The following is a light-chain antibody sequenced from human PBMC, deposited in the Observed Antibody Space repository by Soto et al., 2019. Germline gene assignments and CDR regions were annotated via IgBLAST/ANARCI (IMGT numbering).Light chain of an antibody. CDR2: DAS. CDR3: QQRSDWPLLT. CDR1: QTVGTY. Sequence: EIVLTQSPATLSLSPGERATLSCRASQTVGTYLAWYQQKPGQAPRLLISDASNRATAIPARFRGSGSETDFTLTISGLEPEDYGIYYCQQRSDWPLLTFGGGTRVEIK. V-gene: IGKV3-11*01. J-gene: IGKJ4*01.